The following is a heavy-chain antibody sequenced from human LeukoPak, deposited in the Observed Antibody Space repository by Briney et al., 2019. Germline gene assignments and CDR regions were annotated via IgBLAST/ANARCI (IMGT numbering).Heavy chain of an antibody. Sequence: GGSLRLSCAASGFTFSSYGMHWVRQAPGKGLEWVAVISYDGSNKYYADSVKGRFTISRDNSKNTLYLQMNSLRAEDTAVYYCARVARYGDYIGGSDYWGQGALVTVSS. J-gene: IGHJ4*02. V-gene: IGHV3-30*03. CDR2: ISYDGSNK. D-gene: IGHD4-17*01. CDR3: ARVARYGDYIGGSDY. CDR1: GFTFSSYG.